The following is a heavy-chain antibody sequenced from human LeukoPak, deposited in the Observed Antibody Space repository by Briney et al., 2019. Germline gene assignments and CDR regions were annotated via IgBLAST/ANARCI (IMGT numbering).Heavy chain of an antibody. Sequence: ASVKVSCKASGYTFTSYAISWVRQAPGQGLEWMGGIIPMFGTATYAQKFQGRVTITTDESTSTAYMELSNLISEDTAVYYCARVDPSSSSQALDSWGQGTLVTVSS. CDR1: GYTFTSYA. V-gene: IGHV1-69*05. CDR2: IIPMFGTA. CDR3: ARVDPSSSSQALDS. D-gene: IGHD6-6*01. J-gene: IGHJ4*02.